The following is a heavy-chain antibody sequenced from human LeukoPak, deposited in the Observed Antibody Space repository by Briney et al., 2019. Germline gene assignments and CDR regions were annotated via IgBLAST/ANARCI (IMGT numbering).Heavy chain of an antibody. V-gene: IGHV4-34*01. D-gene: IGHD3-10*01. J-gene: IGHJ5*02. CDR2: INHSGST. CDR1: GGSFSGYY. CDR3: ARGIGYYYGSGSPPNWFDP. Sequence: SETLSLTCVVYGGSFSGYYWSWIRQPPGKGLEWIGEINHSGSTNYNPSLKSRVTISVDTSKNQFSLKLSSVTAADTAVYYCARGIGYYYGSGSPPNWFDPWGQGTLVTVSS.